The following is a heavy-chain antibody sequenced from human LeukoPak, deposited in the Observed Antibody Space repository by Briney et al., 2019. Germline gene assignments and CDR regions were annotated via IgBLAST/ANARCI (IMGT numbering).Heavy chain of an antibody. CDR2: ISYDGSNK. V-gene: IGHV3-30*18. Sequence: GGSLRLSCAASGFTFSSYGMHWVGQAPGKGLEGVAVISYDGSNKYYADSVKGRFTISRDNSKNTLYLQMNSLRAEDTAVYYCAKDGGVAADYYYGMDVWGQGTTVTVSS. CDR1: GFTFSSYG. CDR3: AKDGGVAADYYYGMDV. J-gene: IGHJ6*02. D-gene: IGHD2-15*01.